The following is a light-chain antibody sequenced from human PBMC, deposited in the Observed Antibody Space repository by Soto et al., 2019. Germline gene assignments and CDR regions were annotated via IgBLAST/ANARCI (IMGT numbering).Light chain of an antibody. Sequence: EIVMTQSPATLSVSPGERATLSCRASQSVSSNLAWYQQTPGQAPRLLIYGASTMATGIPARFSGSGSGTEFTLTISSLQSEDFAVYYCQQYNNWPRNTFGQGTKLEIK. J-gene: IGKJ2*01. CDR1: QSVSSN. CDR3: QQYNNWPRNT. V-gene: IGKV3-15*01. CDR2: GAS.